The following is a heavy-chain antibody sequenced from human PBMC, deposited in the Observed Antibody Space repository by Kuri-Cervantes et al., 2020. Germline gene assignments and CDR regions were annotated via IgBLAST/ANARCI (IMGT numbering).Heavy chain of an antibody. V-gene: IGHV4-61*01. D-gene: IGHD5-12*01. Sequence: SETLSLTCTVSGGSVSSGSYYWSWIRQPPGKGLEWIGYIYYSGSTNYNPSLKNRVTISVDTSKNQFSLKLSSMTAADTAVYYCAREVATMNYYYYMDVWGKGTTVTVSS. CDR3: AREVATMNYYYYMDV. CDR1: GGSVSSGSYY. J-gene: IGHJ6*03. CDR2: IYYSGST.